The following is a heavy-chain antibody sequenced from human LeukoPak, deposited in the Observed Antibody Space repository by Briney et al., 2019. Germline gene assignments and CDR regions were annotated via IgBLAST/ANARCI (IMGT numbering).Heavy chain of an antibody. CDR1: GFTFSTYD. D-gene: IGHD2-21*01. CDR3: AKDRETFSSYGYFDY. V-gene: IGHV3-30*02. Sequence: PGGSLRLSCATSGFTFSTYDMHWVRRAPGKGLEWVAHIRYDGLKKRYADSVRGRVTVSRDNSKNTLYLQVNSLRAEDTAVYYCAKDRETFSSYGYFDYWGQGTLVPVSS. CDR2: IRYDGLKK. J-gene: IGHJ4*02.